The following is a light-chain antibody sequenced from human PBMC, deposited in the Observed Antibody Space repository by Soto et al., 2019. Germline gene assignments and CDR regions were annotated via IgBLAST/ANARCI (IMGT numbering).Light chain of an antibody. CDR2: DAS. J-gene: IGKJ5*01. Sequence: IVLTHSQATLSFSPPQRSTLSFSASQSVSSESAWYQQKPGQAPRLLIYDASNRPTGIPARFSGSGSGTDFTLTISGLEPEDFAVYYCQQRSVWPITFGQGTRLEI. V-gene: IGKV3-11*01. CDR3: QQRSVWPIT. CDR1: QSVSSE.